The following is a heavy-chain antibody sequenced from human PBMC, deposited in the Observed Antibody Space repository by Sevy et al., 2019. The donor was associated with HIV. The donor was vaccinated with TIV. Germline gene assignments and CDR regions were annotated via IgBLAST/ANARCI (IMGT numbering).Heavy chain of an antibody. J-gene: IGHJ6*02. V-gene: IGHV3-7*03. D-gene: IGHD2-2*01. CDR1: GFTFSSYW. Sequence: GGSLRLSCAASGFTFSSYWMSWVRQAPGKGLEWVANIKRDGSEKYYVDSVKGRFTISRDNAKNSLYLQMNSLRAEDTVVYYCARDCSSASCLWGMNVWGQGTTVTVSS. CDR2: IKRDGSEK. CDR3: ARDCSSASCLWGMNV.